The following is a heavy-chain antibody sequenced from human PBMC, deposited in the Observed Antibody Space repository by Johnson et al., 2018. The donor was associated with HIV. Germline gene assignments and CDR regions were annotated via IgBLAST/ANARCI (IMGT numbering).Heavy chain of an antibody. J-gene: IGHJ3*02. D-gene: IGHD3-10*01. CDR2: ISGGEDDT. CDR3: ARDLHYYGRDDAFDI. V-gene: IGHV3-23*04. Sequence: VQLVESGGGLVQPGGSLRLSCVASGFSFIDYAMIWVRQAPGKGLEWVSFISGGEDDTYYADSVKGRFTISRDNSNNTLYLQMNSLRPEDTAVYYCARDLHYYGRDDAFDIWGQGTMVTVSS. CDR1: GFSFIDYA.